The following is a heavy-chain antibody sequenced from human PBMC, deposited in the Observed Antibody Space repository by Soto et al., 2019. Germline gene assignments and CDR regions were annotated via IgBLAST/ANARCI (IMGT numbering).Heavy chain of an antibody. J-gene: IGHJ5*02. CDR3: ARGGRDAYDWFDP. CDR2: IKQDGSEK. Sequence: EAQLVESGGGLVQPGGSLRVSCAVSGFTFSDYWMSWVRQAPGKGLEWVAKIKQDGSEKDYVDSVKGRFTISRDNANNSLYLHMYSLRVEDTAIYYCARGGRDAYDWFDPWGQETLVTVSS. V-gene: IGHV3-7*01. D-gene: IGHD3-16*01. CDR1: GFTFSDYW.